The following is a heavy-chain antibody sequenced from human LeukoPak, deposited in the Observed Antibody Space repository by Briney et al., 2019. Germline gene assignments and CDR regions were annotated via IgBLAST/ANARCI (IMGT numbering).Heavy chain of an antibody. CDR2: INPNSGGT. D-gene: IGHD3-10*02. Sequence: ASVKVSCKASGYSFTGYYMHWVRQAPGQGLEWMGWINPNSGGTNYAQKFQGRVTMTRDTSISTAYMELSRLRSDDTAVYYCARDSQPLFGEFPANYRYGMDVWGQGTTVTVSS. CDR3: ARDSQPLFGEFPANYRYGMDV. V-gene: IGHV1-2*02. CDR1: GYSFTGYY. J-gene: IGHJ6*02.